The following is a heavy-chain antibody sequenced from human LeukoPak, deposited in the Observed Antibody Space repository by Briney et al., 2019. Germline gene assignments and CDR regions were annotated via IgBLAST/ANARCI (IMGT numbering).Heavy chain of an antibody. CDR1: GYTFTSYY. CDR2: INPSGGST. CDR3: ARGGTITMVRGVSHY. J-gene: IGHJ4*02. Sequence: ASVKVSCKASGYTFTSYYMHWARQAPGQGLEWMGIINPSGGSTSYAQKFQGRVTMTRDTSTSTVYMELSSLRSEDTAVYYCARGGTITMVRGVSHYWGQGTLVTVSS. V-gene: IGHV1-46*01. D-gene: IGHD3-10*01.